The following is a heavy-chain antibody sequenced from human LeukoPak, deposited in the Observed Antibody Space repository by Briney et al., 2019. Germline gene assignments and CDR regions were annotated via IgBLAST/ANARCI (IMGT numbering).Heavy chain of an antibody. D-gene: IGHD5-18*01. Sequence: ASVKVSCKTSGYTFTAFGVNWVRQAPGQGLEWMGWISGYNGHRKYAQKYEDRVIMTTDISTGTAYMELRSLRSDDTAIYYCARAYTGVDTVFPFEFDYWGQGTLVTVSS. CDR3: ARAYTGVDTVFPFEFDY. CDR1: GYTFTAFG. J-gene: IGHJ4*02. V-gene: IGHV1-18*01. CDR2: ISGYNGHR.